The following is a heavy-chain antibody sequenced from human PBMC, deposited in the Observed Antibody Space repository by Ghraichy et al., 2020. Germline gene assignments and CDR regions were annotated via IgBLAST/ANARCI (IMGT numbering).Heavy chain of an antibody. Sequence: SGPTLVKPTETLTLTCTVSGFSLSNARMGVSWIRQPPGKALEWLAHIFSNDEKYYSTSLKNGLTISKDTSKSQVGLTMTNMDPVDTATYYCARIVLSGYDFWSGYYRFDYWGQGTLVTVSS. CDR2: IFSNDEK. D-gene: IGHD3-3*01. V-gene: IGHV2-26*01. J-gene: IGHJ4*02. CDR3: ARIVLSGYDFWSGYYRFDY. CDR1: GFSLSNARMG.